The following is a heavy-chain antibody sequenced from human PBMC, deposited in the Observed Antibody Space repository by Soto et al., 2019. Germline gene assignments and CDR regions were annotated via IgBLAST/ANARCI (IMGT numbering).Heavy chain of an antibody. CDR2: IYPGDSDT. CDR1: GYSFTSYW. Sequence: GESLKISCKGSGYSFTSYWIGWVRQMPGKGLEWMGIIYPGDSDTRYSPSFQGQVTISADKSISTAYLQWSSLKASDTAMYYCASSGWYEGYYYGMDVWGQGPTVTVSS. D-gene: IGHD6-19*01. CDR3: ASSGWYEGYYYGMDV. J-gene: IGHJ6*02. V-gene: IGHV5-51*01.